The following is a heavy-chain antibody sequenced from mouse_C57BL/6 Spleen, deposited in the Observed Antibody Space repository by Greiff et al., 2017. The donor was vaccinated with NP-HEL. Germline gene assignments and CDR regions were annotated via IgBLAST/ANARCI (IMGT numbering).Heavy chain of an antibody. J-gene: IGHJ3*01. Sequence: EVKLVESGGGLVKPGGSLILSCAASGFTFSSYAMSWVRQTPEKRLEWVATISDGGSYIYYPDNVKGRFTISIDNAKNNLYLQMSHLKAEDTAMYYCARGGNLAWFAYWGQGTLVTVSA. CDR3: ARGGNLAWFAY. CDR1: GFTFSSYA. V-gene: IGHV5-4*03. CDR2: ISDGGSYI.